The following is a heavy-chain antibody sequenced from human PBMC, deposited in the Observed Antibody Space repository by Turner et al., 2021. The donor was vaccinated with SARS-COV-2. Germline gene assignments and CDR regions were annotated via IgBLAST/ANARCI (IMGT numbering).Heavy chain of an antibody. J-gene: IGHJ6*02. CDR1: GFTFSRHW. Sequence: VQLVESGGGLVQPGGALRLSCAASGFTFSRHWMSWVRQAAGKGLEWVANIKQDGSEKYYVDAVKGRFTISRDNAKNSLYLQMNSLRAEDTAVYYCAKDEAYYYYYYGMDVWGQGTTVTVSS. CDR2: IKQDGSEK. V-gene: IGHV3-7*03. CDR3: AKDEAYYYYYYGMDV.